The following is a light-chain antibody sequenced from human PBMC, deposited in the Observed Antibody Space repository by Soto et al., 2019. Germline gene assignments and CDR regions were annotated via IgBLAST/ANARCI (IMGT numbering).Light chain of an antibody. Sequence: EIVLTQSPGTLSLSPGERATLSCRASQSVSSSYLAWYQQKPGQAPRLLIYGVSSRATGIPDKFSGSGSGTNFTLTISRQEPEDCPVYYCQHDGSSHHTFGQGTKLEIK. CDR2: GVS. J-gene: IGKJ2*01. CDR1: QSVSSSY. CDR3: QHDGSSHHT. V-gene: IGKV3-20*01.